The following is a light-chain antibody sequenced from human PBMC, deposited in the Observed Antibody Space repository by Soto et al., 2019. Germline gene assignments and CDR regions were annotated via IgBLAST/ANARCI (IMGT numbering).Light chain of an antibody. CDR3: SSYAGSYTVV. Sequence: QSALTQPRSVSGSPGQSVTISCTGTSSDVGDYNFVSWYQQHPGKAPKLMIHDVTERPSGVPDRFSGSKSGNTASLTISGLQAEDEADYYCSSYAGSYTVVFGTGTKLTVL. CDR1: SSDVGDYNF. J-gene: IGLJ1*01. CDR2: DVT. V-gene: IGLV2-11*01.